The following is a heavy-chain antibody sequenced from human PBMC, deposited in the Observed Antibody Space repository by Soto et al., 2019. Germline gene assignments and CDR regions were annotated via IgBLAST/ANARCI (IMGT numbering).Heavy chain of an antibody. CDR3: ASKFGELLADAFDI. Sequence: QVQLQESGPGLVKPSETLSLTCAVSGGTFSSRHWWTWVRQSPGKGLEWIGEIYHRGGSNYNPSLQSRVTISADKSQNQFSLELTSVTAAYTAVYYCASKFGELLADAFDIWGQGTMVTVAS. D-gene: IGHD3-10*01. CDR1: GGTFSSRHW. J-gene: IGHJ3*02. V-gene: IGHV4-4*02. CDR2: IYHRGGS.